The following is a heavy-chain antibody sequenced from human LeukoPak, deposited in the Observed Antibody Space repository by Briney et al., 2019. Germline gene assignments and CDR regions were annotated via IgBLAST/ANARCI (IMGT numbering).Heavy chain of an antibody. CDR3: ARDLIYGSGEY. V-gene: IGHV3-21*01. CDR2: ISRSSNYI. Sequence: GGSLRLSCAASGFTFSSYSMHWVRQAPGKGLEWFSSISRSSNYIFYADSVKGRFTISRDNAKNSLYPQMNSLRADDTAVYYCARDLIYGSGEYWGQGTLVTVSS. J-gene: IGHJ4*02. D-gene: IGHD3-10*01. CDR1: GFTFSSYS.